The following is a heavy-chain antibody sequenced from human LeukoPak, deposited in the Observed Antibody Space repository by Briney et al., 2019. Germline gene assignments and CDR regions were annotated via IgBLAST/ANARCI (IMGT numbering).Heavy chain of an antibody. CDR2: TYYRSKWYN. D-gene: IGHD3-22*01. CDR3: ARLLDSSGYYSTFDY. V-gene: IGHV6-1*01. CDR1: GDSVSSNTVA. Sequence: SQTLSLTCAISGDSVSSNTVAWNWIRQSPSRGLEWLGRTYYRSKWYNDYAVSVKSRITINPDTSKNQFSLQLNSVTPEDTAVYYCARLLDSSGYYSTFDYWGQGTLVTVSS. J-gene: IGHJ4*02.